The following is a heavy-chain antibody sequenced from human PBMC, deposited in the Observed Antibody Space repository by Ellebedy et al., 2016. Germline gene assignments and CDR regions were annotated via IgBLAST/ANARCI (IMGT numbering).Heavy chain of an antibody. D-gene: IGHD4-17*01. Sequence: SETLSLTXAVYGGSFSSYYWSWIRQPAGKGLEWIGRIYTSGSTNYNPSLKSRVTMSVDTSKNQFSLKLSSVTAADTAVYYCARAATVTLSGDYYYYMDVWGKGTTVTVSS. J-gene: IGHJ6*03. CDR3: ARAATVTLSGDYYYYMDV. CDR1: GGSFSSYY. CDR2: IYTSGST. V-gene: IGHV4-59*10.